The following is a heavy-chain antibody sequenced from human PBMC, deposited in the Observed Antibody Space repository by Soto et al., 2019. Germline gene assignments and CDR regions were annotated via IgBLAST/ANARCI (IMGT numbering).Heavy chain of an antibody. CDR2: IIPIFGTA. V-gene: IGHV1-69*01. Sequence: QVQLVQSGAEVKKPGSSVKVSCKASGGTFSSYAISWVRQAPGQGLEWMGGIIPIFGTANYAQKFQGRVTITADESTSTAYMELSSLRSEDTAVYYCARVDVEAGTSYYYYGMDVWGQGTTVTVSS. D-gene: IGHD6-19*01. CDR3: ARVDVEAGTSYYYYGMDV. J-gene: IGHJ6*02. CDR1: GGTFSSYA.